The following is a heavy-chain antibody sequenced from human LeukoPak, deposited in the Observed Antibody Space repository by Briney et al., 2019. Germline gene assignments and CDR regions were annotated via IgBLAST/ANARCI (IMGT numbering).Heavy chain of an antibody. CDR2: IYHSGST. CDR3: ARVTGVYGMDV. Sequence: PSETLSLTCAVSGGSISSGGYSWSWIRQPPGKGLEWIGYIYHSGSTYYNPSLKSRVTISVDRSKNQFSLKLSSVTAADTAVYYCARVTGVYGMDVWGQGTTVTVSS. D-gene: IGHD1-14*01. CDR1: GGSISSGGYS. J-gene: IGHJ6*02. V-gene: IGHV4-30-2*01.